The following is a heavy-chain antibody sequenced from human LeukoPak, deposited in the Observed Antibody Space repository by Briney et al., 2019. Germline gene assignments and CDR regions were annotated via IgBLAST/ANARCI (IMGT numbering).Heavy chain of an antibody. V-gene: IGHV4-59*08. CDR2: IYYSGST. D-gene: IGHD4-17*01. CDR1: GGSISSYY. CDR3: ARLCGDYGIDY. Sequence: SETLSLTCTVSGGSISSYYWSWIRQPPGKGLEWIGYIYYSGSTNYNPSLKSRVTISVDTSKNQFSLKLSSVTAADTAVYYCARLCGDYGIDYWGQGTLATVSS. J-gene: IGHJ4*02.